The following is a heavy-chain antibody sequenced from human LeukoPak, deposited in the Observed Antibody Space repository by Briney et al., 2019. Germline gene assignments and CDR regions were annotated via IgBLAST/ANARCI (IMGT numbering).Heavy chain of an antibody. CDR1: GGSVSSGSYY. V-gene: IGHV4-61*01. Sequence: PSETLSLTCTVSGGSVSSGSYYWSWIRQPPGKGLEWIGYIYYSGSTNYNPSLKSRVTISVDTSKNQFSLKLSSVTAADTAVYYCARSEYRLPNFQHWGQGTLVTVSS. CDR3: ARSEYRLPNFQH. J-gene: IGHJ1*01. D-gene: IGHD2-2*01. CDR2: IYYSGST.